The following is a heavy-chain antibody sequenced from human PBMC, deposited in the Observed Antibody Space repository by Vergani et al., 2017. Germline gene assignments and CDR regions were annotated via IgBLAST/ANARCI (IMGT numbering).Heavy chain of an antibody. J-gene: IGHJ4*02. CDR3: TTDQVTTVTSGDD. D-gene: IGHD4-17*01. V-gene: IGHV3-15*05. CDR1: GFTFNNAW. Sequence: EVQLLESGGGLVQPGGSLRLSCAASGFTFNNAWMSWVRQAPGKGLEWVGRIKSKTDGGTIDYAASVKGRFTISRDDSRDTLYLQMNSLKPEDTAVYYWTTDQVTTVTSGDDWGQGSLVTVSS. CDR2: IKSKTDGGTI.